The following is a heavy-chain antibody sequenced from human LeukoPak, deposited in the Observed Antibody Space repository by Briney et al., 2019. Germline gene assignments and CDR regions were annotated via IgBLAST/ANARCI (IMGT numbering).Heavy chain of an antibody. Sequence: KPSETLSLTCAVYGGSFSGYYWSWIRQPPGKGLEWIGEINHSGSTNYNPSLKSRVTISVDTSKNQFSLKLSSVTAADTAVYYCARGQDYGDYDPLGYWGQGTLVTVSS. D-gene: IGHD4-17*01. V-gene: IGHV4-34*01. CDR1: GGSFSGYY. CDR3: ARGQDYGDYDPLGY. CDR2: INHSGST. J-gene: IGHJ4*02.